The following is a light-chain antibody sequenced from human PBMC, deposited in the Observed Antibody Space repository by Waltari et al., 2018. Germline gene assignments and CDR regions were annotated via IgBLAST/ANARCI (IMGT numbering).Light chain of an antibody. J-gene: IGLJ2*01. Sequence: QSALTQPRSVSGSPGQSVTISCTGTSSDVGGYNYVSWYQQHPGKAPKLMIYDVSKRPSGVPDRFSGSKSGNTVSLTISGLQAEDEADYYCCSYAGSYTHVVFGGGTKLTVL. CDR2: DVS. V-gene: IGLV2-11*01. CDR3: CSYAGSYTHVV. CDR1: SSDVGGYNY.